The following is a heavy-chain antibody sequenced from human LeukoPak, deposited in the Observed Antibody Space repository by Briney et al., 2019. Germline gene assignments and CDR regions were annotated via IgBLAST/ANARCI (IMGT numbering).Heavy chain of an antibody. J-gene: IGHJ3*02. CDR2: IIPIFGTA. CDR3: ARDPIDSSSWYEAFDI. V-gene: IGHV1-69*05. D-gene: IGHD6-13*01. Sequence: SVKVSCKASGGTFSSYAISWVRQAPGQGLEWMGRIIPIFGTANYAQKFQGRVTITTDESTSTAYMELSSLRSEDTAVYYRARDPIDSSSWYEAFDIWGQGTMVTVSS. CDR1: GGTFSSYA.